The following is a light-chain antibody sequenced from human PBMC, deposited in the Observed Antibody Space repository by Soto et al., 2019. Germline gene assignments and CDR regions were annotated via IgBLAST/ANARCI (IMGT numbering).Light chain of an antibody. V-gene: IGLV2-14*01. J-gene: IGLJ1*01. CDR2: EVS. CDR1: SSDVGGYNY. Sequence: QSVLTQPASVSGSPGQSITISCTGTSSDVGGYNYVSWYQQHPGKVPKLMIYEVSNRPPGVSNRFSGSKSGNTASLTISGLQAEDEADYYCSSYTSSSTGVFGTGTKVTVL. CDR3: SSYTSSSTGV.